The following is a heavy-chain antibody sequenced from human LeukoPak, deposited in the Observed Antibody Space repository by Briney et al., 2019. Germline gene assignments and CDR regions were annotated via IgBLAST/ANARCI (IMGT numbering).Heavy chain of an antibody. J-gene: IGHJ4*02. V-gene: IGHV4-39*01. CDR3: ARLRCANRGYGCFDC. CDR2: IYYTGST. CDR1: GGSINRSDSY. D-gene: IGHD5-12*01. Sequence: SETLSLTCTVSGGSINRSDSYWAWMRQTPGKGLEWIGSIYYTGSTYDKTSLKSRVTLFVDSSNNQFSLRLKSVTAADAALYYCARLRCANRGYGCFDCWGQGALVTVSS.